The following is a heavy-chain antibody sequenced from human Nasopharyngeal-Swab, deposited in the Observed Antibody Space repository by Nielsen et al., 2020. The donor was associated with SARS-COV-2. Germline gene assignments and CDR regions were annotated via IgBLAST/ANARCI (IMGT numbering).Heavy chain of an antibody. CDR1: GDSIRSITYY. CDR3: ARHGGFGEANWFDP. Sequence: SETLSLTCTVSGDSIRSITYYWVWIRQPPGTGLEWIGSINYSGNTYYNPSLKGRVTMSVDTSKNQFSLKLNSVTATDTAVYYCARHGGFGEANWFDPWGQGTLVTVSS. J-gene: IGHJ5*02. D-gene: IGHD3-10*01. V-gene: IGHV4-39*01. CDR2: INYSGNT.